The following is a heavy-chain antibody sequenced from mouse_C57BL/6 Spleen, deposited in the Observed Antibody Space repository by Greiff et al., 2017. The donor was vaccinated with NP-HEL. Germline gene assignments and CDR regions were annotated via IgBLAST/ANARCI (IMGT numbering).Heavy chain of an antibody. V-gene: IGHV5-4*01. J-gene: IGHJ3*01. D-gene: IGHD2-4*01. CDR1: GFTFSSYA. CDR2: ISDGGSYT. CDR3: ARDKTPYEYGVGFAY. Sequence: EVQLVESGGGLVKPGGSLKLSCAASGFTFSSYAMSWVRQTPEKRLEWVATISDGGSYTYYPDNVKGRFTISRDNAKNNLYLQMSHLKSEDTAMYYCARDKTPYEYGVGFAYWGQGTLVTVSA.